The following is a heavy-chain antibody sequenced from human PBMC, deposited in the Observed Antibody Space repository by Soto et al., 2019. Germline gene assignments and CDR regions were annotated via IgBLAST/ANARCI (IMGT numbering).Heavy chain of an antibody. V-gene: IGHV1-69*13. J-gene: IGHJ4*02. D-gene: IGHD4-17*01. CDR3: ARARVTTVTSYYFDY. Sequence: ASVKLSCKACGYSFTSYGISWVRQAPGQGLEWMGGIIPIFGTANYAQKFQGRVTITADESTSTAYMELSSLRSEDTAVYYCARARVTTVTSYYFDYWGQGTLVTVSS. CDR2: IIPIFGTA. CDR1: GYSFTSYG.